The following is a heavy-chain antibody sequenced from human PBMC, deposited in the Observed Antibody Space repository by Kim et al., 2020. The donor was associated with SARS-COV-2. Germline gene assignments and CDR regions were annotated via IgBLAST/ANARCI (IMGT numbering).Heavy chain of an antibody. Sequence: ASVKVSCKASGYTFGNYGISWVRQAPGQGLEWMGWINVYSGYANYAHNLQGRVMMTRDTSTSTAYMEVTSLRSDDTAVYYCARRSRLSMVRGDDAFDIWGQGTMVTVSS. J-gene: IGHJ3*02. V-gene: IGHV1-18*01. D-gene: IGHD3-10*01. CDR3: ARRSRLSMVRGDDAFDI. CDR2: INVYSGYA. CDR1: GYTFGNYG.